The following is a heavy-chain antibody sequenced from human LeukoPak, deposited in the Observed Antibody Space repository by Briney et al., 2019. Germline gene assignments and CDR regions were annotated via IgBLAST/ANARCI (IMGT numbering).Heavy chain of an antibody. CDR3: ARGSRNYNNNEYADY. V-gene: IGHV4-34*01. CDR2: INHSGST. CDR1: GDVFSGYY. J-gene: IGHJ4*02. D-gene: IGHD4-11*01. Sequence: SETLSLTCAVYGDVFSGYYWSWIRQPPGKGLEWIGEINHSGSTKYNPSLKSRVTMSVDASKDQFSLKLRSVTAADTAVYYCARGSRNYNNNEYADYWGRGTLVTVSS.